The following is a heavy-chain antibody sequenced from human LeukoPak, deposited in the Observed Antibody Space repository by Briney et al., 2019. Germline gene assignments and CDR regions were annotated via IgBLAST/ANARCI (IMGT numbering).Heavy chain of an antibody. J-gene: IGHJ4*02. CDR3: ARTGTYGHYIDY. CDR2: IYGVGSI. Sequence: GGSLRLSCAASGFTVSGTSNYMSWVRQAPWMGLQWVSVIYGVGSIYYADSVEGRFTISRDISKNTVYLQMNSLRAEDTAVYFCARTGTYGHYIDYWGQGTLVTVSS. CDR1: GFTVSGTSNY. D-gene: IGHD1-14*01. V-gene: IGHV3-53*01.